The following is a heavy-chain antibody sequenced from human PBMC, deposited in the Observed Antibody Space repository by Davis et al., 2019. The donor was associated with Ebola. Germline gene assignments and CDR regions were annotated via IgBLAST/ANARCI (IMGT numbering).Heavy chain of an antibody. Sequence: SETLSLTCAVYGGSFSGYYWSWIRQPPGKGLEWIGEINHSGSTNYNPSLKSRVTISVDTSKNQFSLKLSSVTAADTAVYYCARENHFGVVIGKPQINYFDYWGQGTLVTVSS. J-gene: IGHJ4*02. V-gene: IGHV4-34*01. CDR3: ARENHFGVVIGKPQINYFDY. CDR1: GGSFSGYY. CDR2: INHSGST. D-gene: IGHD3-3*01.